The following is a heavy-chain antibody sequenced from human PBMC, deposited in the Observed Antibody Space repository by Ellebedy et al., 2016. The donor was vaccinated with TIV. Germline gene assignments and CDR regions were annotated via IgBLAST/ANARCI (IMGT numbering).Heavy chain of an antibody. CDR2: IYNNGRT. V-gene: IGHV4-39*07. CDR1: GGSISSSSYY. D-gene: IGHD4-17*01. Sequence: SETLSLXXTVSGGSISSSSYYWGWIRQPPGQGLEWIGNIYNNGRTYFNPSLQSRVTISVDTSKNQFSLKLSSVTAADTAVYYCARDLTTPGGMDVWGQGTTVTVSS. CDR3: ARDLTTPGGMDV. J-gene: IGHJ6*02.